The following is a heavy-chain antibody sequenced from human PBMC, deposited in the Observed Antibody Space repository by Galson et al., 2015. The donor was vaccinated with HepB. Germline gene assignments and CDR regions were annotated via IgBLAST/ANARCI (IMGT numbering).Heavy chain of an antibody. CDR1: GFTFSSYG. Sequence: SLRLSCAASGFTFSSYGMHWVRQAPGKGLEWVAVIWYDGSNKYYADSVKGRFTISRDNSKNTLYLQMNSLRAEDTAVYYCARDYLQTAVAFDIWGQGTMVTVSS. J-gene: IGHJ3*02. CDR3: ARDYLQTAVAFDI. CDR2: IWYDGSNK. D-gene: IGHD3-10*01. V-gene: IGHV3-33*01.